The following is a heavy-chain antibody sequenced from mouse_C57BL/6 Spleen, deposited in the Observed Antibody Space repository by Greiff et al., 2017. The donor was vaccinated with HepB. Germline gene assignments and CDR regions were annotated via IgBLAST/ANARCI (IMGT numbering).Heavy chain of an antibody. D-gene: IGHD1-1*01. CDR2: ISSGSSTI. Sequence: VQLQQSGGGLVKPGGSLKLSCAASGFTFSDYGMHWVRQAPEKGLEWVAYISSGSSTIYYADTVKGRFTISRDNAKNTLFLQMTSLRSEDTAMYYCARPYYGSSPFDYWGQGTTLTVSS. CDR3: ARPYYGSSPFDY. V-gene: IGHV5-17*01. J-gene: IGHJ2*01. CDR1: GFTFSDYG.